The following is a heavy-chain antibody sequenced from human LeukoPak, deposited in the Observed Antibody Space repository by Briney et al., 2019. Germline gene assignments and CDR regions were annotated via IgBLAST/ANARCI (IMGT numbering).Heavy chain of an antibody. D-gene: IGHD1-1*01. CDR3: ARDIGDYWNHSQH. CDR2: INPNSGGT. CDR1: GYTFTGYY. Sequence: ASVKVSCKASGYTFTGYYMHWVRQAPGQGLEWMGWINPNSGGTNYAQKFQGRVTMTRDTSISTAYMELSRLRSDDTAVYYCARDIGDYWNHSQHGGQGTLVTVSS. V-gene: IGHV1-2*02. J-gene: IGHJ1*01.